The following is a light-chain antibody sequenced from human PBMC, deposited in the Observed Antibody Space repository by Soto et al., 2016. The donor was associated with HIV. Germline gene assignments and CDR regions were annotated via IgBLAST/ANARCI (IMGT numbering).Light chain of an antibody. Sequence: DIQMIQSPSIVSASVGDRVTITCRASQATRNWLGWYQQKPGKAPKLLIYAASNLQSGVPSRFTGSGFGTDFTLTISDLQPEDFATYYCQQGGAFPLTFGGGTKVQI. J-gene: IGKJ4*01. CDR1: QATRNW. V-gene: IGKV1-12*01. CDR3: QQGGAFPLT. CDR2: AAS.